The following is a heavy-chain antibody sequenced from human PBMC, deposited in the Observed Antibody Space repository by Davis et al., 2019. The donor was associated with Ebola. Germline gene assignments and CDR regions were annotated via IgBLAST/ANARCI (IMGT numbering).Heavy chain of an antibody. V-gene: IGHV1-2*02. CDR3: AREYSSSVDWFDP. J-gene: IGHJ5*02. CDR2: INPNSGGT. Sequence: ASVTVSCKASGYTFTGYYLHWLRQAPAQGLEWMGWINPNSGGTNYAQKFQGRVTMTRDTSNSTAYMELSRMRSDDTAVYYCAREYSSSVDWFDPWGQGTLVTVSS. D-gene: IGHD6-6*01. CDR1: GYTFTGYY.